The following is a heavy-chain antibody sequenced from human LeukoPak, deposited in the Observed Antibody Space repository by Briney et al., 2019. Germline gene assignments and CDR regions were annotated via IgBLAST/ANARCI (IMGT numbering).Heavy chain of an antibody. CDR3: ARDPLTEGYDFWSGYYNYFDY. Sequence: ASVKVSCKASGYTFTSYGISWVRQAPGQGLEWMGWISAYNGNTNYAQKLQGRVTMTTDTSTSTAYMELKSLRSDDTAVYYCARDPLTEGYDFWSGYYNYFDYWGQGTLVTVSS. CDR2: ISAYNGNT. V-gene: IGHV1-18*01. CDR1: GYTFTSYG. D-gene: IGHD3-3*01. J-gene: IGHJ4*02.